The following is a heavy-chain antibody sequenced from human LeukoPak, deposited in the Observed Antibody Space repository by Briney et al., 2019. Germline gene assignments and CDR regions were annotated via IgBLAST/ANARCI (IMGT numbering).Heavy chain of an antibody. CDR3: ARAYNSGWYDY. V-gene: IGHV4-4*07. CDR1: GGSISSYY. CDR2: IYTSGST. Sequence: SETPSLTCTVSGGSISSYYWNWIRQPAGKGLEWIGRIYTSGSTNYNPSLKSRVTMSVDTSKKQFSLKLSSVTAADTAVYYCARAYNSGWYDYWGQGTLVTVSS. J-gene: IGHJ4*02. D-gene: IGHD6-19*01.